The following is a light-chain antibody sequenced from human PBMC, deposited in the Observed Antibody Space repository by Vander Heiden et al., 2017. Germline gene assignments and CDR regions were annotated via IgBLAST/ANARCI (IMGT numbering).Light chain of an antibody. CDR2: AST. J-gene: IGKJ2*01. CDR1: QSIRSY. CDR3: QRSYSTPQT. Sequence: DIQMAQSPPSLSASVVDRVISTCRACQSIRSYLNWYQQTPGKAPQLLNHASTSLHSRVPSRFSGSGSGADFTLTISSLPPEVFVYYCHQRSYSTPQTFGEGTKLEIK. V-gene: IGKV1-39*01.